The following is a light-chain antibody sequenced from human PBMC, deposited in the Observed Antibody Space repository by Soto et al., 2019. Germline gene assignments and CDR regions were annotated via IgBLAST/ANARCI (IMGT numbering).Light chain of an antibody. V-gene: IGLV2-18*02. CDR1: SSDVGSYNR. CDR3: SSYTSSSTLV. Sequence: QSALTQPASVSGSPGQSVTISCTGTSSDVGSYNRVSWYQQPPGTAPKLMIYEVSNRPSVVPDRFSGSKSGNTASLTISGLQAEDEADYYCSSYTSSSTLVFGGGTKLTVL. J-gene: IGLJ2*01. CDR2: EVS.